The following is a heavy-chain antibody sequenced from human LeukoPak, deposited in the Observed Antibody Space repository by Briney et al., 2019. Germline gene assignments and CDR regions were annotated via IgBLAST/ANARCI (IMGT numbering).Heavy chain of an antibody. Sequence: GGSLRLSCAASGFTVSSNYMSWVRQAPGKGLEWVSVIYSGGSTYYADSVKGRFTISRDNSKNTLYLQMNSLRAEDTAVYYCAKPIRGYSGYDPDYWGQGTLVTVSS. CDR3: AKPIRGYSGYDPDY. CDR1: GFTVSSNY. D-gene: IGHD5-12*01. J-gene: IGHJ4*02. CDR2: IYSGGST. V-gene: IGHV3-53*05.